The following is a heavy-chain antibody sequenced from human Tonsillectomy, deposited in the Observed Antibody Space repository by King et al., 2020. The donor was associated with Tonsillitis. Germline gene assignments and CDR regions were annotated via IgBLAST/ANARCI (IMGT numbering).Heavy chain of an antibody. CDR1: GASVSDFY. J-gene: IGHJ2*01. V-gene: IGHV4-4*08. D-gene: IGHD7-27*01. Sequence: QLQESGPGLVKPSETLSLTCTVSGASVSDFYWSWIRQTPGKGLEWVGYISNTGSTNYNPSLNSPATISVDSSKNQFSLTLTSVTAADTAVYYCASDAPNWGDWYFDLWGRGTLVTVAS. CDR2: ISNTGST. CDR3: ASDAPNWGDWYFDL.